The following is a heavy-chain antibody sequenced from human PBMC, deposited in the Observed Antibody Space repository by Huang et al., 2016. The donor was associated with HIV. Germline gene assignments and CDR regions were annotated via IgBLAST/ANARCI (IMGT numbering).Heavy chain of an antibody. CDR2: RNPKSGKT. J-gene: IGHJ4*02. CDR3: ARLTSGWYQDY. Sequence: QVQLVQSGPEVKKPGASVKVSCQTSGYIFSNYDINWVRQAPGQGLQWLGWRNPKSGKTDYGQKFQGRVTLTRSTSTGAAYMVLNSLTSQDTAVYYCARLTSGWYQDYWGQGTLVTVSS. CDR1: GYIFSNYD. V-gene: IGHV1-8*01. D-gene: IGHD6-19*01.